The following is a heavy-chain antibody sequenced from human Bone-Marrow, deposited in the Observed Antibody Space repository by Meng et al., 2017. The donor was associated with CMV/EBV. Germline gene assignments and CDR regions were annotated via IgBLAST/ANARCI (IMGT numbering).Heavy chain of an antibody. Sequence: SETLSLTCAVYGGSFSGYYWSWIRQPPGKGLEWIGEINHSGSTNYNPSLKSRVTISVDTSKNQFSLKLSSVTAADPAVYYCARGGDLWVQLWLGPGWFDPWGQGTLVTVSS. CDR1: GGSFSGYY. J-gene: IGHJ5*02. V-gene: IGHV4-34*01. CDR3: ARGGDLWVQLWLGPGWFDP. D-gene: IGHD5-18*01. CDR2: INHSGST.